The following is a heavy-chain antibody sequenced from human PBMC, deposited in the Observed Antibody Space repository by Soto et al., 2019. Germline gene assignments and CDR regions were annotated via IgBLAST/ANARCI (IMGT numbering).Heavy chain of an antibody. CDR2: IYYSGST. CDR3: ARHVRPVTIAAAGS. CDR1: GGSISSSSYY. J-gene: IGHJ4*02. Sequence: SETLSLTCTVSGGSISSSSYYWGWIRQPPGKGLEWIGSIYYSGSTYYNPSLKSRVTISVDTSKNQFSLKLSSVTAADTAVYYCARHVRPVTIAAAGSWGQGTLVTVSS. V-gene: IGHV4-39*01. D-gene: IGHD6-13*01.